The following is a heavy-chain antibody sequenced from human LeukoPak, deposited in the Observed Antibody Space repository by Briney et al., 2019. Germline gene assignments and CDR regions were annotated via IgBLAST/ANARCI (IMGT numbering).Heavy chain of an antibody. D-gene: IGHD4-17*01. Sequence: PGGSLRLSCAASGFTFSSYAMSWVRQAPGKGLEWVSAISGSGGSTYYADSVKGRFTISRDNSKNTLYLQMSSLRAEDTAVYYCARARGYGDYVNWFDPWGQGTLVTVSS. J-gene: IGHJ5*02. V-gene: IGHV3-23*01. CDR1: GFTFSSYA. CDR3: ARARGYGDYVNWFDP. CDR2: ISGSGGST.